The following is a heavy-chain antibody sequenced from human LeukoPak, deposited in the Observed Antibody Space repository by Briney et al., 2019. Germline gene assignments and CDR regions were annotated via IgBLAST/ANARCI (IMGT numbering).Heavy chain of an antibody. CDR3: ARDSYTSPDY. D-gene: IGHD2-2*01. CDR1: GFTFSNFW. Sequence: GGSLRLSCAASGFTFSNFWVCWVRQAPGKGLVWVSRINREGTTTVYADSVKGRFTISRDNAKSTLYLQMNSLRAEDTAVYYCARDSYTSPDYWGQGTLVTVSA. CDR2: INREGTTT. J-gene: IGHJ4*02. V-gene: IGHV3-74*01.